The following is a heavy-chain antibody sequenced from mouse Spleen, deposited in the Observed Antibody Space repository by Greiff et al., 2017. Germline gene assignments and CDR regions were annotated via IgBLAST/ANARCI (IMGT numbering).Heavy chain of an antibody. Sequence: EVQRVESGAELVRPGASVKLSCTASGFNIKDDYMHWVKQRPEQGLEWIGWIDPENGDTEYASKFQGKATITADTSSNTAYLQLSSLTSEDTAVYYCTFRYYYGSSYGDYWGQGTTLTVSS. CDR3: TFRYYYGSSYGDY. J-gene: IGHJ2*01. CDR2: IDPENGDT. V-gene: IGHV14-4*01. CDR1: GFNIKDDY. D-gene: IGHD1-1*01.